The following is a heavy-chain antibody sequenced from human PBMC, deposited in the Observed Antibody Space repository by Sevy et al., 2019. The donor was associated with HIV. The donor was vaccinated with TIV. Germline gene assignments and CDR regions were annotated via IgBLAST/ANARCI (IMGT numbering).Heavy chain of an antibody. D-gene: IGHD6-13*01. J-gene: IGHJ4*02. CDR2: IYRGDST. Sequence: GGSLRLSCAASGFTVSNSYMSWVRQAPGKGLQWVSIIYRGDSTNYADPVKGRFTISRDNSKNTLYLEMNNLRAEDTAVYYCARDPHSSSWAYYFDYWGQGTLVTVSS. CDR1: GFTVSNSY. CDR3: ARDPHSSSWAYYFDY. V-gene: IGHV3-53*01.